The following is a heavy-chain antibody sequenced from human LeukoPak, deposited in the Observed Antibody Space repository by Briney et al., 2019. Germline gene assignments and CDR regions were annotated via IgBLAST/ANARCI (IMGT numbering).Heavy chain of an antibody. CDR2: IYSSGST. CDR3: ARENSYGLYYFDY. V-gene: IGHV3-53*01. CDR1: GFTVSSNY. Sequence: PGGSLRLSCAASGFTVSSNYMSWGRQAPGKGLEWVSVIYSSGSTYYADSVKGRFTISRDNSKNTLYLQINSLRADDTAVYFCARENSYGLYYFDYWGQGTLVTVSS. D-gene: IGHD5-18*01. J-gene: IGHJ4*02.